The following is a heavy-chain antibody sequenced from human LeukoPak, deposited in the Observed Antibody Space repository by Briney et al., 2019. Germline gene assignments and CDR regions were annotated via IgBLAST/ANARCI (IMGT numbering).Heavy chain of an antibody. J-gene: IGHJ6*02. D-gene: IGHD3-10*01. Sequence: SETLSLTCVVSGGSISSGGYSWSWVRQPPGKGLEWIGYICHSGSTYYNPSLKSRVTISVDRSKNQFSLKLSSVTAADTAVNYCARYNRDTGGYGMDVWGQGTTVIVSS. V-gene: IGHV4-30-2*01. CDR2: ICHSGST. CDR3: ARYNRDTGGYGMDV. CDR1: GGSISSGGYS.